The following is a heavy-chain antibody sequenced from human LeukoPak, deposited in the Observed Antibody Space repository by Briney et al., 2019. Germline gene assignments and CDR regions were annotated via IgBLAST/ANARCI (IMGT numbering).Heavy chain of an antibody. CDR1: GFTFSSYA. V-gene: IGHV3-30-3*01. D-gene: IGHD3-22*01. CDR3: ARGRQGYYDSSGYYPWYFDY. J-gene: IGHJ4*02. Sequence: GRSLRLSCAASGFTFSSYAMHWVRQAPGKGLEWVAVISYDGSNKYYADSVKGRFTISRDNSKNTLYLQMNSLRAEDTAVYFCARGRQGYYDSSGYYPWYFDYWGQGTLVTVSS. CDR2: ISYDGSNK.